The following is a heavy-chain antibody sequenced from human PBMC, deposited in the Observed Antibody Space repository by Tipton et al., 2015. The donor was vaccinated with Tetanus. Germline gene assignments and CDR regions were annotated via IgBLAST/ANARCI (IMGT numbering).Heavy chain of an antibody. CDR3: ARGLPREPHYFDY. V-gene: IGHV4-31*02. CDR2: IYHTGAA. Sequence: GEALVRGGYYWTWIRHLPGKGLEWIGYIYHTGAAHYNPSLKSRVTLSVDMSKNQFFLKMISMTAADTAVYFCARGLPREPHYFDYWGQGKQVLVSS. D-gene: IGHD1-26*01. J-gene: IGHJ4*02. CDR1: GEALVRGGYY.